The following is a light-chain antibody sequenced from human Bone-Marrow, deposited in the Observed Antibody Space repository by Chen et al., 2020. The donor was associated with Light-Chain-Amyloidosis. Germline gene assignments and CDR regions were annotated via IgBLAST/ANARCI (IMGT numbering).Light chain of an antibody. J-gene: IGLJ3*02. Sequence: NFMLTQPHSVSEFPGKTVIISCTRSRGSIATNYVQWYQQRPGSSPTTVIYEDDQRPSGVPDRFSGSIDRSSNSASLTISGLKTEDEADYYCQSYQGSSQGVFGGGTKLTVL. CDR3: QSYQGSSQGV. CDR2: EDD. V-gene: IGLV6-57*01. CDR1: RGSIATNY.